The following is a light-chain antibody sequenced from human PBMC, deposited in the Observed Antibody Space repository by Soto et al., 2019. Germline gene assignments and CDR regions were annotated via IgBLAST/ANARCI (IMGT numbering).Light chain of an antibody. V-gene: IGKV1-39*01. CDR3: QQSYSTPPYT. J-gene: IGKJ2*01. CDR1: QSISSY. CDR2: AAS. Sequence: DIQMTQSPSSLSASVGDRVTITCRASQSISSYLNWYQQKPGKAPKLLIYAASSLQSGGPSRFSGSGSGTDFTLTISSLQPEEFATYYCQQSYSTPPYTFGQGNKLEIK.